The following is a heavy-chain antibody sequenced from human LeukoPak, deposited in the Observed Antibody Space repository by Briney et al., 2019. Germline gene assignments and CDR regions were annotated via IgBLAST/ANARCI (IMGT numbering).Heavy chain of an antibody. J-gene: IGHJ6*03. D-gene: IGHD6-6*01. V-gene: IGHV7-4-1*02. CDR3: WGSSIAARPPLYYYYYMDV. CDR1: GYTFTSYA. Sequence: ASVKVSCKASGYTFTSYAMNWVRQAPGQGLEWMGWINTNTGNPTYAQGFTGRFVFSLDTSVSTAYLQISSLKAEDTAVYYCWGSSIAARPPLYYYYYMDVWGKGTTVTVSS. CDR2: INTNTGNP.